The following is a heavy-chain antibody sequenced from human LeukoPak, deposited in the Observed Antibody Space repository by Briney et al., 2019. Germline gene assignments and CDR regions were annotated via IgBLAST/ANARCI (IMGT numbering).Heavy chain of an antibody. Sequence: SETLSLTCTVSGGSISSYYWSWIRQPAGKGLEWIGRIYTSGSTNYNPSLKSRVTMSVDTSKNQFSLKLSSVTAADTAVYYCAREFPRGVMAHAFDIWGQGTMVTVSS. CDR1: GGSISSYY. J-gene: IGHJ3*02. CDR3: AREFPRGVMAHAFDI. CDR2: IYTSGST. D-gene: IGHD3-16*01. V-gene: IGHV4-4*07.